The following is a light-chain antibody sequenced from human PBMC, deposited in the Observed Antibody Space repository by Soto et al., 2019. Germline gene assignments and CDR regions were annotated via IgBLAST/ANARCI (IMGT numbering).Light chain of an antibody. J-gene: IGKJ1*01. V-gene: IGKV3-11*01. CDR3: QQYDDWPPT. Sequence: EIVLTQSPSTLSVSPGERATLSCRASQSVNKHLAWYQHRPGQAPRLLIYDTSYRAAGIPARFSGSGSGTDFTLTISSLEPEDLAVYYCQQYDDWPPTSGQGTKVEIK. CDR1: QSVNKH. CDR2: DTS.